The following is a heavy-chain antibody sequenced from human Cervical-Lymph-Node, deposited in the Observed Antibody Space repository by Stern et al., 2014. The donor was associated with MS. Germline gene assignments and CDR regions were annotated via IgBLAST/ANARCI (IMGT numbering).Heavy chain of an antibody. CDR2: INPNSGGT. CDR3: ARGLSMTTVTTGWFDP. D-gene: IGHD4-17*01. J-gene: IGHJ5*02. V-gene: IGHV1-2*04. CDR1: GYTFTGYY. Sequence: QLVQSGAEVKKPGASVKVSCKASGYTFTGYYMHWVRQAPGQGLEWMGWINPNSGGTNYAQKFQGWVTMTRDTSISTAYMELSRLRSDDTAVYYCARGLSMTTVTTGWFDPWGQGTLVTVSS.